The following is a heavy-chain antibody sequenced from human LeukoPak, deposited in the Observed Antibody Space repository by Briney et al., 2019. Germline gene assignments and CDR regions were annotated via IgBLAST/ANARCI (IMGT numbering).Heavy chain of an antibody. CDR1: GGTFSSYA. V-gene: IGHV1-69*05. CDR2: IIPIFGTA. CDR3: ARASGNYYDSSGYYRTPPRFDY. Sequence: GASVKVSCKASGGTFSSYAISWVRQAPGQGLERMGGIIPIFGTANYAQKFQGRVTITTGESTSTAYMELSSLRSEDTAVYYCARASGNYYDSSGYYRTPPRFDYWGQGTLVTVSS. D-gene: IGHD3-22*01. J-gene: IGHJ4*02.